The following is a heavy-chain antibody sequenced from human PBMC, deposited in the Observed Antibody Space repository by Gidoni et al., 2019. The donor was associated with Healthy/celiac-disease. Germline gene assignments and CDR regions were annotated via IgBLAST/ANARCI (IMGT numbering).Heavy chain of an antibody. D-gene: IGHD6-19*01. CDR1: GESFSCYY. J-gene: IGHJ4*02. CDR3: VRGPTGSGWSFDY. Sequence: QVQLQQWGAGLLKPSETLSLTCAVYGESFSCYYWSWIRQTPGEGLAWIGEISHTGNTNYNPSLKSRVTMSVDRSKNQFSLRLTSVTAADTAVYYCVRGPTGSGWSFDYWGRGTLVVVSS. V-gene: IGHV4-34*02. CDR2: ISHTGNT.